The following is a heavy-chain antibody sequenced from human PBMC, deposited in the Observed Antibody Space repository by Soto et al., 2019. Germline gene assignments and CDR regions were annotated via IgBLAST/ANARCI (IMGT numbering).Heavy chain of an antibody. V-gene: IGHV3-21*01. CDR3: ARTTGTLDAFDT. D-gene: IGHD1-1*01. Sequence: EVQLVESGGGLVKPGGSLRLSCAASGFTFSSYSMNWVRQAPGKGLEWVSSISSSSSYIYYADSVKGRFTISRDNAKNSLYLQMNSLRAEDTAVYYCARTTGTLDAFDTWGQGTMVTVSS. CDR2: ISSSSSYI. J-gene: IGHJ3*02. CDR1: GFTFSSYS.